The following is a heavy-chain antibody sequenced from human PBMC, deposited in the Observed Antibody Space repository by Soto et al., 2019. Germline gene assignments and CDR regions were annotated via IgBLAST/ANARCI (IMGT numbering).Heavy chain of an antibody. CDR2: INHSGST. CDR1: GGSFSGYY. CDR3: AAHLKTTVTAYWYFDL. D-gene: IGHD4-17*01. Sequence: QVHLQQWGAGLLKPSETLSLTCAVYGGSFSGYYWSWIRQPPGKGLEWIGEINHSGSTNFNPSLKSRVGISVDTSKKQFSLKLSSVTAADTAVYYCAAHLKTTVTAYWYFDLWGRGTLVTVSS. J-gene: IGHJ2*01. V-gene: IGHV4-34*01.